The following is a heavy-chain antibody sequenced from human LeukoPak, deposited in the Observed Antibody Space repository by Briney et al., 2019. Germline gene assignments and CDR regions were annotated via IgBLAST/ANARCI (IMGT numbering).Heavy chain of an antibody. D-gene: IGHD6-19*01. CDR2: IYPADSDT. J-gene: IGHJ4*02. CDR3: ARLQSGNLADPFDY. V-gene: IGHV5-51*01. Sequence: GGSLKISCQATGYSFTTYWIAWVRQMPGKGLEWMGIIYPADSDTRYSPSFQGQVTISVVKSVTSAYLQWNSLEASDTAMYYCARLQSGNLADPFDYWGQGTLVTVSS. CDR1: GYSFTTYW.